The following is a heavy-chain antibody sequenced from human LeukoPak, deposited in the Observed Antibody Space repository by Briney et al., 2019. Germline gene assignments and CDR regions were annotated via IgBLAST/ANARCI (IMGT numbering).Heavy chain of an antibody. V-gene: IGHV4-59*01. D-gene: IGHD1-1*01. CDR1: GGSISSSY. Sequence: SETLSLTCTVSGGSISSSYWSWIRQPPRRGLEWIGYIYYSGSTNFNPSLKSRVTISVDTSKNQFSLKLSSVTAADTAVYYRVRSQSVRNAGIFEYWGQGTLVTVSS. CDR2: IYYSGST. CDR3: VRSQSVRNAGIFEY. J-gene: IGHJ4*02.